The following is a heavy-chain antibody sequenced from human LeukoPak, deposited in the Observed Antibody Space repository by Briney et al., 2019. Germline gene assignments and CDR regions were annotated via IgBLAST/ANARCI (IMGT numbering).Heavy chain of an antibody. CDR3: ARDPLGAQFDY. D-gene: IGHD1-26*01. CDR1: GFSFSSYE. J-gene: IGHJ4*02. V-gene: IGHV3-48*03. Sequence: GGSLRLSCAASGFSFSSYEMNWARQAPGKGLEWVSVKGRFTISRDNAKNSVHLQMNSLRAEDTAVYYCARDPLGAQFDYWGQGTLVTVSS.